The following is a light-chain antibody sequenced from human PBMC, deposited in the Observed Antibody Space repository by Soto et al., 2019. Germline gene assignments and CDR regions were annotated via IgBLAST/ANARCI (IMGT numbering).Light chain of an antibody. Sequence: EIVMTQSPATLSVSPGERATLSCRASQSVSSSLAWYQQRPGQAPRLLIYGASTRATGIPARFSGSGSGTEFTLTISSLQSEDSAVYYCQQYDKWPPWTFGQGTKVEIK. J-gene: IGKJ1*01. V-gene: IGKV3-15*01. CDR3: QQYDKWPPWT. CDR1: QSVSSS. CDR2: GAS.